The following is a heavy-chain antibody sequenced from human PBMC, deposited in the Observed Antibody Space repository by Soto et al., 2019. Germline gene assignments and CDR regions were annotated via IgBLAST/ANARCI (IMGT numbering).Heavy chain of an antibody. Sequence: GGSLRLSCAASGFTFSNAWMSWVRQAPGKGLEWVGRIKSKTDGGTTDYAAPVKGRFTISRDDSKNTLYLQMNSLKTEDTAVYYCTTDVDTAMVPDAFDIWGQGTMVTVSS. CDR1: GFTFSNAW. CDR2: IKSKTDGGTT. CDR3: TTDVDTAMVPDAFDI. V-gene: IGHV3-15*01. J-gene: IGHJ3*02. D-gene: IGHD5-18*01.